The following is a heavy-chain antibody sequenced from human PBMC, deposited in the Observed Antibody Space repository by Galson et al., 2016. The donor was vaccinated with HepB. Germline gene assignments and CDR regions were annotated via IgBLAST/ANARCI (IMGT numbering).Heavy chain of an antibody. D-gene: IGHD2-2*02. CDR1: GFTFSSYV. V-gene: IGHV3-23*01. CDR2: ISSSGGNT. Sequence: SLRLSCAASGFTFSSYVMNWVRQAPGKGLEWVSGISSSGGNTYYADSVKGRFTVSRDNSKNTVCLQMNSLRAEDTAVYYCARDVSPTSTNTAWFDPWGQGTLVTVSS. CDR3: ARDVSPTSTNTAWFDP. J-gene: IGHJ5*02.